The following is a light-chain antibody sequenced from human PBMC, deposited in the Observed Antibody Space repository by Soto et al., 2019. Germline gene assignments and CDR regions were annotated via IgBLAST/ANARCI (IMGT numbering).Light chain of an antibody. CDR2: DAS. J-gene: IGKJ1*01. V-gene: IGKV3-11*01. Sequence: EIVLTQSPATLSLSPGERGSLSCRASQSVGSSLAWYQQKPGQAPRLLIYDASNRATGIPARFSGSGSGTDFTLTNSSLEPEDFAVYYCQQRSNWPRTFGQGTKVEIK. CDR3: QQRSNWPRT. CDR1: QSVGSS.